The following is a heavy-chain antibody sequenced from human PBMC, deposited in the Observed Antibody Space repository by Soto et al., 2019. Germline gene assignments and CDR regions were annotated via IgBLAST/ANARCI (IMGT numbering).Heavy chain of an antibody. CDR3: ARGLKVRGVIYYYYGMDV. V-gene: IGHV3-33*01. CDR2: IWYDGSNK. Sequence: GGSLRLSCAASGFTFSSYGMHWVRQAPGKGLEWVAVIWYDGSNKYYADSVKGRFTISRDNSKNTLYLQMNSLRAEDTAVYYCARGLKVRGVIYYYYGMDVWGQGTTVTVSS. J-gene: IGHJ6*02. D-gene: IGHD3-10*01. CDR1: GFTFSSYG.